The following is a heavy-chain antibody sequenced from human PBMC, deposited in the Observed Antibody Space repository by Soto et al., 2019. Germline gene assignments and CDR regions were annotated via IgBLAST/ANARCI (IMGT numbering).Heavy chain of an antibody. J-gene: IGHJ4*02. CDR3: AKDYGGKDGDY. CDR2: IIPILGIA. V-gene: IGHV1-69*08. CDR1: GGTFSSYT. Sequence: QVQLVQSGAEVKKPGSSVKVSCKASGGTFSSYTISWVRQAPGQGLVWMGRIIPILGIANYAQKFQGRVTITADKSTSTAYMELSSLRSEDTAVYYCAKDYGGKDGDYWGQGTLVTVSS. D-gene: IGHD4-17*01.